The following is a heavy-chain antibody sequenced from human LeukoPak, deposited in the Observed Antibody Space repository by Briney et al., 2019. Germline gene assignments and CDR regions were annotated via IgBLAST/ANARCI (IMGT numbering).Heavy chain of an antibody. D-gene: IGHD3-10*01. CDR3: ARDSITMVRGVIINPFDY. Sequence: GGSLRLSCAASGFTFSSYSMNWVRQAPGKGLEWVSSISSSSSYIYYADSVKGRFTISRDNAKNSLYLQMNSLRAEDTAVYYCARDSITMVRGVIINPFDYWGQGTLVTVSS. J-gene: IGHJ4*02. CDR2: ISSSSSYI. CDR1: GFTFSSYS. V-gene: IGHV3-21*01.